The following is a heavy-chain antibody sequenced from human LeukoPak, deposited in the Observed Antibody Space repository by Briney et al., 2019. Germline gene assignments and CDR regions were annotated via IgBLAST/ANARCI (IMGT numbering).Heavy chain of an antibody. CDR1: GVSIKNYY. Sequence: SETLSLTCTVSGVSIKNYYWSWIRQSSERGLEWIGYVHNSGATNYNPSLESRVTMSIDTSRSQFSLILNSVTAADTAIYYCARLGSYSDCWGQGTLVTVST. D-gene: IGHD1-26*01. CDR3: ARLGSYSDC. J-gene: IGHJ4*02. V-gene: IGHV4-59*13. CDR2: VHNSGAT.